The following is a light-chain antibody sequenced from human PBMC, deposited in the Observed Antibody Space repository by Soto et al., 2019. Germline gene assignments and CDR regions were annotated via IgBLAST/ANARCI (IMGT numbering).Light chain of an antibody. Sequence: QSALTQPASVSGSPGQSITISCTGTSSDIGTYNYVSWYQQHPDKAPKLMIYEVSNRPSGVSNRFSGSKSGNTASLTISGLQAEDEADYYCSSYTNSIALFGGGTQLTVL. V-gene: IGLV2-14*01. CDR3: SSYTNSIAL. J-gene: IGLJ7*01. CDR2: EVS. CDR1: SSDIGTYNY.